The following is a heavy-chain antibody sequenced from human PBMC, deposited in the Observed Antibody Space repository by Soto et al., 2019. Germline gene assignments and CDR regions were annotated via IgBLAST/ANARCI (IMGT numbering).Heavy chain of an antibody. D-gene: IGHD6-6*01. CDR3: AKHPGKLVTFSLGYFQH. Sequence: GGSLRLSCAASGFTFSSYAMSWVRQAPGKGLEWVSAISGSGGSTYYADSVKGRFTISRDNSKNTLYLQMNSLRAEDTAVYCCAKHPGKLVTFSLGYFQHWGQGTLVTVSS. J-gene: IGHJ1*01. V-gene: IGHV3-23*01. CDR1: GFTFSSYA. CDR2: ISGSGGST.